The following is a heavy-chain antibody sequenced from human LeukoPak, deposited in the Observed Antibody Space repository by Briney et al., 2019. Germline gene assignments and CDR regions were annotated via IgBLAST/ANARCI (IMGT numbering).Heavy chain of an antibody. CDR2: IYYSGST. CDR1: GFTFNSYW. J-gene: IGHJ5*02. V-gene: IGHV4-39*01. D-gene: IGHD2-8*02. Sequence: PGGSLRLSCAASGFTFNSYWMSWVRQPPGKGLEWIGSIYYSGSTYYNPSLKSRVTISVGTSKNQFSLKLSSVTAADTAVYYCARHSVLLEYVGRGLDPWGQGTLVTVSS. CDR3: ARHSVLLEYVGRGLDP.